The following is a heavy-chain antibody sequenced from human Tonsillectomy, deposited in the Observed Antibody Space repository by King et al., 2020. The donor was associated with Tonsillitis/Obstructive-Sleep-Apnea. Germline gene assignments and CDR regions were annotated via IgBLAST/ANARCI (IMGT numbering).Heavy chain of an antibody. J-gene: IGHJ6*02. Sequence: QLQESGPGLVKPSETLSLTCTVSGGSISSYYWSWIRQPPGKGLEWIGYIYYSGSTNYNPSLKSRVTISVDTSKNQFSLKLSSVTAADTAVYYCARVGGDGSGPPAGYLIDYYYGMDVWGQGTTVTVSS. CDR1: GGSISSYY. CDR2: IYYSGST. D-gene: IGHD2-21*02. V-gene: IGHV4-59*01. CDR3: ARVGGDGSGPPAGYLIDYYYGMDV.